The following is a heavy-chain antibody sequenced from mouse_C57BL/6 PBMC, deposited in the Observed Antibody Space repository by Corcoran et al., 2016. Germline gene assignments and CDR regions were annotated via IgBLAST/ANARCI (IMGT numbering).Heavy chain of an antibody. Sequence: DVQLQESGPGLVKPSQSLSLTCSVTGYSITSGYYWNWIRQFPGNKLEWMGYISYDGSNNYNPSLKNRISITRDTSKNQFFLKLNSVTTEDTATYYCARDKGYYDYDYAMDYWGQGTSVTVSS. D-gene: IGHD2-4*01. CDR3: ARDKGYYDYDYAMDY. CDR2: ISYDGSN. J-gene: IGHJ4*01. CDR1: GYSITSGYY. V-gene: IGHV3-6*01.